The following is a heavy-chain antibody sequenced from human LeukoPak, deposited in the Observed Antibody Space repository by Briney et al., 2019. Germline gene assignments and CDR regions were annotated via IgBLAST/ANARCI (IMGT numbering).Heavy chain of an antibody. J-gene: IGHJ4*02. CDR2: INPSGGST. V-gene: IGHV1-46*01. CDR1: GYTFTSYY. CDR3: ARASRGSYFDY. D-gene: IGHD2-15*01. Sequence: ASVKVSCKASGYTFTSYYMHRVRQAPGQGLEWVGIINPSGGSTSYAQKFQGRVTMTRDTSTSTVYMELSSLRSEDTAVYYCARASRGSYFDYWGQGTLVTVSS.